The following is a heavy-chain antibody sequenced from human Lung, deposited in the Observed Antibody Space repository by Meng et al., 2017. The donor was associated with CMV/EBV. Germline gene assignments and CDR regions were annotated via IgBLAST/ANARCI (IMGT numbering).Heavy chain of an antibody. D-gene: IGHD2-2*02. J-gene: IGHJ4*02. CDR2: ISSSGSTI. Sequence: SCAASGFTFSSYEMNWVRQAPGKGLEWVSYISSSGSTIYYADSVKGRFTISRDNAKNSLYLQMNSLRAEDTAVYYCAIFQDIVVVPAAIPYYFDYWXQGTRVTVSS. CDR1: GFTFSSYE. V-gene: IGHV3-48*03. CDR3: AIFQDIVVVPAAIPYYFDY.